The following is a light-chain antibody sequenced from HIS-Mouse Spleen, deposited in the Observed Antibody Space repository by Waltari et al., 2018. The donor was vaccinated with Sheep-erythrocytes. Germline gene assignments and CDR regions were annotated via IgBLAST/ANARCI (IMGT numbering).Light chain of an antibody. J-gene: IGLJ3*02. V-gene: IGLV2-23*01. Sequence: QSALTQPASASGSPGPSITIPCTGTSSDVGSYNLVPWYQQHPGKAPKPMIYEGSKRPSGVSNRFSGSKSGNTASLTISGLQAEDEADYYCCSYAGSSTPWVFGGGTKLTVL. CDR3: CSYAGSSTPWV. CDR2: EGS. CDR1: SSDVGSYNL.